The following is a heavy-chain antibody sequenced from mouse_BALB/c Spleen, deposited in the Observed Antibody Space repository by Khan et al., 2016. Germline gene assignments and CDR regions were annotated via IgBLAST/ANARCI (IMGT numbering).Heavy chain of an antibody. CDR1: GYSITSDYA. J-gene: IGHJ2*01. Sequence: EVELVESGPGLVKPSQSLSLTCTVTGYSITSDYAWNWIRQFPGNKLEWMGYISYSGSTSYNPSLKSRISITRDTSKNQFFLQLNSVTTEDTATYYCARSVYDWYYFDYWGQGTTLTVSS. D-gene: IGHD2-14*01. CDR2: ISYSGST. CDR3: ARSVYDWYYFDY. V-gene: IGHV3-2*02.